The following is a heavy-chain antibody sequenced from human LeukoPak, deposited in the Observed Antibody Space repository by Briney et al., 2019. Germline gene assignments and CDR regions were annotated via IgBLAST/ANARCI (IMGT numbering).Heavy chain of an antibody. CDR1: GGTFSSYA. V-gene: IGHV1-69*13. J-gene: IGHJ5*02. D-gene: IGHD6-6*01. CDR3: ARVKTSSSRPLGWFDP. Sequence: SVKVSCKASGGTFSSYAISWVRQAPGQGLEWMGGIIPIFGTANYAQKFQGRVTITADESTSTAYMELSSLRSEDTAVYYCARVKTSSSRPLGWFDPWGQGTLVTVSS. CDR2: IIPIFGTA.